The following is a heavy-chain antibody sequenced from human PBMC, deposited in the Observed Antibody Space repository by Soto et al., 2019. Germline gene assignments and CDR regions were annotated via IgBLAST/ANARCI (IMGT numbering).Heavy chain of an antibody. CDR1: GFTFSSYG. CDR2: ISYDGSNK. V-gene: IGHV3-30*18. Sequence: GGSLRLSCAASGFTFSSYGMHWVRQAPGKGLEWVAVISYDGSNKYYADSVKGRFTISRDNSKNTLYLQMNSLRAEDTAVYYCAKDSVENQVRGVIITYYYYGTDVWGQGTTVTVYS. J-gene: IGHJ6*02. D-gene: IGHD3-10*01. CDR3: AKDSVENQVRGVIITYYYYGTDV.